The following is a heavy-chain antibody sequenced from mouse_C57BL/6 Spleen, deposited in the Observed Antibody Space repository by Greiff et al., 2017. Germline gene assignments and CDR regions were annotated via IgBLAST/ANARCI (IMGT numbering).Heavy chain of an antibody. V-gene: IGHV1-61*01. CDR3: ARERVAMDY. CDR1: GYTFTSYW. CDR2: IYPSDSAT. Sequence: QVQLKQPGAELVRPGSSVKLSCKASGYTFTSYWMDWVKQRPGQGLEWIGNIYPSDSATHYNQKFKDKATLTVDKSSSTAYMQLSSLTSEDSAVYYCARERVAMDYWGQGTSVTVSS. J-gene: IGHJ4*01.